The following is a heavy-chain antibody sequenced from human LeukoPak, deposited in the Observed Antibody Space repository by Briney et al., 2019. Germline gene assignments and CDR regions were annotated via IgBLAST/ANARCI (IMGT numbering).Heavy chain of an antibody. CDR3: ANLGIAVANWFDP. J-gene: IGHJ5*02. V-gene: IGHV3-23*01. Sequence: GGSLRLSCAASGFTFSSHGMHWVRQAPGKGLEWVSAISGSGGSTYYADSVKGRFTISRDNSKNTLYLQMNSLRAEDTAVYYCANLGIAVANWFDPWGQGTLVTVSS. D-gene: IGHD6-19*01. CDR1: GFTFSSHG. CDR2: ISGSGGST.